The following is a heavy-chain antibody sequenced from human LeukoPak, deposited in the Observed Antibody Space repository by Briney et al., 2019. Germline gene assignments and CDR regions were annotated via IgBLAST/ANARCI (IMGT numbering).Heavy chain of an antibody. Sequence: ASVKVSCKASGYTFTSYGISWGRQAPGQGLEWMGWISAYNGNTKYAQKLQDRVTMTTDTSTTTAYMEVRSLTSDDTAVYYCARGSAMAQKQLVRHFDSWGQGTLVIVSS. CDR3: ARGSAMAQKQLVRHFDS. V-gene: IGHV1-18*01. CDR2: ISAYNGNT. J-gene: IGHJ4*02. D-gene: IGHD6-6*01. CDR1: GYTFTSYG.